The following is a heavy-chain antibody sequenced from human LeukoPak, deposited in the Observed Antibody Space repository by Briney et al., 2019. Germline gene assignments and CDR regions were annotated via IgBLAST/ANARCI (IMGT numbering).Heavy chain of an antibody. J-gene: IGHJ4*02. D-gene: IGHD6-13*01. CDR1: GYSITSGYY. V-gene: IGHV4-38-2*02. CDR3: ASHIAAARLFDY. CDR2: IYYSGST. Sequence: SETLSLTCTVSGYSITSGYYWGWIRQPPGKGLEWIGSIYYSGSTYYSPSLKSRVTISVDTSKNQFSLKLSSVTAADTAVYYCASHIAAARLFDYWGQGTLVTVSS.